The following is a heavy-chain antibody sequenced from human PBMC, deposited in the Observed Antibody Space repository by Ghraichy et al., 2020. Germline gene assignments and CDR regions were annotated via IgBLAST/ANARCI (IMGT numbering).Heavy chain of an antibody. D-gene: IGHD1-26*01. V-gene: IGHV3-30*18. Sequence: GGSLRLSCAASGFTFSSYGMHWVRQAPGKGLEWVAVISYDGSNKDYADSVNGRFTISRDNSKNTLYLQMNSLRAEDTAVYYCAKGIGRTYYYGMDVWGQGTTVTVSS. CDR3: AKGIGRTYYYGMDV. CDR2: ISYDGSNK. CDR1: GFTFSSYG. J-gene: IGHJ6*02.